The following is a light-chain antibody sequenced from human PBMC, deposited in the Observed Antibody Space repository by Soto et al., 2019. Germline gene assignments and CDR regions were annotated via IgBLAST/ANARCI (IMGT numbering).Light chain of an antibody. Sequence: EIVLTQSPGTLSLSPGERATLSCRASQSVSSNNLAWYQQRPGQAPRLLISDASSRATDVPDRFSGSGSGTDFSLTISRLEPEDFAVYYCQQYGDSPVTFGQGTKVDIK. CDR3: QQYGDSPVT. CDR1: QSVSSNN. V-gene: IGKV3-20*01. CDR2: DAS. J-gene: IGKJ1*01.